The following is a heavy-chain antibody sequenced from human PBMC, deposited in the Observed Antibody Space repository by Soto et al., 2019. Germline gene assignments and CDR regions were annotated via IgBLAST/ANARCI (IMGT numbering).Heavy chain of an antibody. CDR2: ISTYNGNT. CDR3: ARTSVTASYYYMDV. V-gene: IGHV1-18*01. D-gene: IGHD4-17*01. J-gene: IGHJ6*03. CDR1: GYTITNYG. Sequence: QVQLVQSGAEVKQPGASVKVSCKASGYTITNYGFTWVRQAPGQGLEWLGWISTYNGNTKYAQKVQGRLTMTTDTSTSTANMELSSLRSDDTALYYCARTSVTASYYYMDVWGKGSTVTDSS.